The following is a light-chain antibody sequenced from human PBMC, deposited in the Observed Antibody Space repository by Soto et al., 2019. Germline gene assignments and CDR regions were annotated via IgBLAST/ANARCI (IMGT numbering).Light chain of an antibody. CDR1: QSVSSSY. CDR2: GAS. V-gene: IGKV3D-20*02. Sequence: EMVLTQSPCTLSLSPGERATLSCRASQSVSSSYLAWYQQKPGQAPRLLIYGASSRATGIPDRFSGSGSGTDFTLTISSLEPEDFGVYFCHQRNKFGQGTRLEI. J-gene: IGKJ5*01. CDR3: HQRNK.